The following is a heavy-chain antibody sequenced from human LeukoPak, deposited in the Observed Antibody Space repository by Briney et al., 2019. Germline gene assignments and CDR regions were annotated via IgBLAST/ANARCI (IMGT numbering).Heavy chain of an antibody. CDR3: ARHYSNPYYFDY. Sequence: SETLSLTCAVYGGSFSGYYWSWIRQPPGKGLEWIGSIYYSGSTYYNPSLKSRVTISVDTSKNQFSLKLSSVTAADTAVYYCARHYSNPYYFDYWGQGTLVTVSS. J-gene: IGHJ4*02. CDR1: GGSFSGYY. CDR2: IYYSGST. V-gene: IGHV4-34*01. D-gene: IGHD4-11*01.